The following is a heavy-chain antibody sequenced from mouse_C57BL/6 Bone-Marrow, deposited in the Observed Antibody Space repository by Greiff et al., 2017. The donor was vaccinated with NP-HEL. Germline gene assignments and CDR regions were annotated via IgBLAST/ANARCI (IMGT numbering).Heavy chain of an antibody. Sequence: DVMLVESGGGLVKPGGSLKLSCAASGFTFSDYGMHWVRQAPEKGLEWVAYISSGSSTIYYADTVKGRFTISRDNAKNTLFLQMTSLRSEDTAMYYCAINWLDYWGQGTSVTVSS. CDR1: GFTFSDYG. CDR3: AINWLDY. D-gene: IGHD4-1*01. CDR2: ISSGSSTI. V-gene: IGHV5-17*01. J-gene: IGHJ4*01.